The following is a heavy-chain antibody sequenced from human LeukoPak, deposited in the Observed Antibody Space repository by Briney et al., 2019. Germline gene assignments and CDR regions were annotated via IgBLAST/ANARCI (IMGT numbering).Heavy chain of an antibody. CDR2: IYYSGST. Sequence: SETLSLTCTVSGGSISSSGYYWGWIRQPPGKGLEWIGSIYYSGSTYYNPSLKSRVTISVDTSKNQFSLKLSSVTAADTAVYYCARDLNTAMAHYFDYWGQGTLVTVSS. CDR1: GGSISSSGYY. V-gene: IGHV4-39*02. J-gene: IGHJ4*02. D-gene: IGHD5-18*01. CDR3: ARDLNTAMAHYFDY.